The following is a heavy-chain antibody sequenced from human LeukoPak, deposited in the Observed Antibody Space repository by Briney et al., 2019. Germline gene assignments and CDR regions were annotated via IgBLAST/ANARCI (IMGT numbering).Heavy chain of an antibody. Sequence: ASVKVSCKASGYTFTSYDINWVRQAPGQGLEWMGWINPNSGGTNYAQKFQGRVTMTRDTSISTAYMELSRLRSDDTAVYYCARAPTVTTCMDVWGQGTTVTVSS. V-gene: IGHV1-2*02. CDR3: ARAPTVTTCMDV. CDR1: GYTFTSYD. D-gene: IGHD4-17*01. J-gene: IGHJ6*02. CDR2: INPNSGGT.